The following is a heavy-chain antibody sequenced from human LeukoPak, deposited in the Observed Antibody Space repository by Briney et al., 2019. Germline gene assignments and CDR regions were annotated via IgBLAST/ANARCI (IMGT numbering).Heavy chain of an antibody. V-gene: IGHV4-34*01. J-gene: IGHJ4*02. D-gene: IGHD4-23*01. Sequence: SETLSLTCAVYGGSFSGYYWSWIRQPPGKGLEWIGEINHSGSTNYNPSLKSRLTISVDTSKNQFSLKLSSVTAADMAVYYCASDYGANRPFDYWGQGTLVTVSS. CDR2: INHSGST. CDR3: ASDYGANRPFDY. CDR1: GGSFSGYY.